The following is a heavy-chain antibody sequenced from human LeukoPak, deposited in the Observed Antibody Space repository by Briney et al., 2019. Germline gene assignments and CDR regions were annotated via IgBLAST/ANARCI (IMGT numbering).Heavy chain of an antibody. V-gene: IGHV4-59*01. CDR1: GGSISSYY. CDR2: IYYSGST. Sequence: PSETLSLTCTVSGGSISSYYWSWIRQPPGKGLEWIGYIYYSGSTNYNPSLKSRVTISVDTSKNRFSLKLSSVTAADTAVYYCARALYFRYYFDYWGQGTLVTVSS. J-gene: IGHJ4*02. CDR3: ARALYFRYYFDY. D-gene: IGHD2-8*01.